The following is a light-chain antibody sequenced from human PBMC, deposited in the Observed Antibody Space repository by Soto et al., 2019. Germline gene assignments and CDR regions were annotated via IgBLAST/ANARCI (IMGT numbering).Light chain of an antibody. Sequence: EVVMTQSPATLSVSPGERATLSCRASQGVGSNLAWYQQKPGQAPRLLIYGASTRATDIPARFSGSGSGTEFTLTISSLQSEHFAVYYCQQYNNWPRTFGPGTKVDVK. J-gene: IGKJ3*01. CDR3: QQYNNWPRT. CDR2: GAS. V-gene: IGKV3-15*01. CDR1: QGVGSN.